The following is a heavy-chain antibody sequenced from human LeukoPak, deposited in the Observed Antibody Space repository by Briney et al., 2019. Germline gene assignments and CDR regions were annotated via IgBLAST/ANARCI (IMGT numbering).Heavy chain of an antibody. D-gene: IGHD2-21*01. Sequence: GGSLRLSCAASGFTFSSYAMSWVRQAPGKGLEWVAGISGSTGRTYYADSVKGRFTISRDNSKNTLFLQMNSLRAEDTAIYYCAKDRCGSEYYYQMDVWGKGTTVIVSS. J-gene: IGHJ6*03. CDR1: GFTFSSYA. CDR3: AKDRCGSEYYYQMDV. CDR2: ISGSTGRT. V-gene: IGHV3-23*01.